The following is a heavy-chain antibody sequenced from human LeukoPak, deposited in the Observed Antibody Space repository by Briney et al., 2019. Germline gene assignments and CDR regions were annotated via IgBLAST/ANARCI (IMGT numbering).Heavy chain of an antibody. J-gene: IGHJ3*02. V-gene: IGHV5-51*01. Sequence: GESLKISCKGSGYSFTSYWIGWVRQMPGKGLEWMGIIYPGDSDTRYSPSFQGQVTISADKSISTAYLQWSSLKASDTAMYYCARPVSSSAAGIWIPDAFDIWGQGTMVTVSS. CDR3: ARPVSSSAAGIWIPDAFDI. CDR2: IYPGDSDT. CDR1: GYSFTSYW. D-gene: IGHD6-13*01.